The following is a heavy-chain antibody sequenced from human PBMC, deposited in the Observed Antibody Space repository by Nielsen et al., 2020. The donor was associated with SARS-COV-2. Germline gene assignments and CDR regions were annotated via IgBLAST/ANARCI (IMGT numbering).Heavy chain of an antibody. CDR1: GFTFSSYA. D-gene: IGHD2-21*02. CDR2: ISGSGGST. CDR3: AKDLKGDFGGY. Sequence: GGSLRLSCAASGFTFSSYAMSWVRQAPGEGLEWVSAISGSGGSTYYADSVKGRFTISRDNSKNTLYLQMNSLRAEDTAVYYCAKDLKGDFGGYWGQGTLVTVSS. V-gene: IGHV3-23*01. J-gene: IGHJ4*02.